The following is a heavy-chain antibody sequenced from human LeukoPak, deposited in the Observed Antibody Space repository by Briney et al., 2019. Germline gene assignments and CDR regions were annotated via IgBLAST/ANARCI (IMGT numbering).Heavy chain of an antibody. D-gene: IGHD3-22*01. CDR1: GFTFSNAW. J-gene: IGHJ4*02. CDR2: IKSKTDGGTT. CDR3: TTAPQTYYYDSSGYYGVFDY. Sequence: GGSLRLSCVASGFTFSNAWMNWVRQAPGKGLEWVGRIKSKTDGGTTDYAAPVKGRFTISRDDSKNTLYLQMNSLKTEDTAVYYCTTAPQTYYYDSSGYYGVFDYWGQGTLVTVSS. V-gene: IGHV3-15*07.